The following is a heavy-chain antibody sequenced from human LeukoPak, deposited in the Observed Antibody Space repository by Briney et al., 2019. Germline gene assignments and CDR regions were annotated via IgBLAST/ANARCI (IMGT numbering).Heavy chain of an antibody. J-gene: IGHJ4*02. V-gene: IGHV3-30*02. Sequence: GGSLRLSCAASGFTFSNYVMHWVRQAPGKGLEWVAFIRNDGSNKYYADSVKGRFTISRDNSKNTLYLLMNSLRAEDTAVYYCAKDIGDYDLWRGHFDYWGQGTLVTVSS. CDR3: AKDIGDYDLWRGHFDY. CDR2: IRNDGSNK. D-gene: IGHD3-3*01. CDR1: GFTFSNYV.